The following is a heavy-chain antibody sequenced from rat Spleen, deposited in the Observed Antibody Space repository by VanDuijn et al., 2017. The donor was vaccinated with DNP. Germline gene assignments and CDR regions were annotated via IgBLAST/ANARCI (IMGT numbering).Heavy chain of an antibody. CDR2: ISTGGGNT. CDR1: GLTFSDYA. D-gene: IGHD1-9*01. J-gene: IGHJ2*01. Sequence: EVQLVESGGGLVQPGRSMKLSCAASGLTFSDYAMAWVRQAPKKGLEWVATISTGGGNTYYRDSVKGRFSISRDNAKSTLYLQMDSLRSEDTATYYCAKSHYGYNYFDYWGQGVMVTVSS. V-gene: IGHV5-25*01. CDR3: AKSHYGYNYFDY.